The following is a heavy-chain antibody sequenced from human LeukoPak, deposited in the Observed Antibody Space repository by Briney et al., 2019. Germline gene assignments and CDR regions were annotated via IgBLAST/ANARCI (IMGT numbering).Heavy chain of an antibody. D-gene: IGHD4-23*01. CDR1: GGSFSGYY. CDR3: ARARKYNGNPNWIDL. V-gene: IGHV4-38-2*01. CDR2: ISHSGNT. J-gene: IGHJ5*02. Sequence: PSETLSLTCAVYGGSFSGYYWGWIRQPPGKGLEWIGSISHSGNTYYNPSLKSRVTISVDTSKNHFSLNLSAVTAADTAVYYCARARKYNGNPNWIDLWGQGVLVTVSS.